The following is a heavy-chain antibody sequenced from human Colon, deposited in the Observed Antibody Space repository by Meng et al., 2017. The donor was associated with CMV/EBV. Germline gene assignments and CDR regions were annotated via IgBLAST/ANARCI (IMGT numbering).Heavy chain of an antibody. Sequence: SLKISCAASGFTFSDYYMSWIRQAPGKGLEWVSYISSSGSPTYYADSVKGRFTISRDNAKNSLFLQMNSLRAEDTAVYYCAKSVSIAAAEWGQGTLVTVSS. D-gene: IGHD6-13*01. CDR1: GFTFSDYY. CDR2: ISSSGSPT. V-gene: IGHV3-11*01. CDR3: AKSVSIAAAE. J-gene: IGHJ4*02.